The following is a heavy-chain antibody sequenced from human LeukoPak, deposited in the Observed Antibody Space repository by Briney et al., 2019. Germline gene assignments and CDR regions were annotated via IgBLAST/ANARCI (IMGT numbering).Heavy chain of an antibody. D-gene: IGHD2-2*01. CDR1: GGTFSSYA. CDR3: ARLLGYCSSTSCGDY. CDR2: MNPNSGNT. Sequence: VSVKVSCKASGGTFSSYAINWVRQATGQGLEWMGWMNPNSGNTGYAQKFQGRVTMTRNTSISTAYMELSSLRSEDTAVYYCARLLGYCSSTSCGDYWGQGTLVTVSS. V-gene: IGHV1-8*02. J-gene: IGHJ4*02.